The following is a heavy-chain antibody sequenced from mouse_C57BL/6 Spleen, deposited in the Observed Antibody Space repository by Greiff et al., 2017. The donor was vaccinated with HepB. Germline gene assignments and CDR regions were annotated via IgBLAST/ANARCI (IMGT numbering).Heavy chain of an antibody. J-gene: IGHJ4*01. Sequence: EVKLMESGGGLVKPGGSLKLSCAASGFTFSDYGMHWVRQAPEKGLEWVAYISSGSSTIYYADTVKGRFTISRDNAKNTLFLQMTSLRSEDTAMYYCANDGYLFYYAMDYWGQGTSVTVSS. V-gene: IGHV5-17*01. CDR3: ANDGYLFYYAMDY. D-gene: IGHD2-3*01. CDR1: GFTFSDYG. CDR2: ISSGSSTI.